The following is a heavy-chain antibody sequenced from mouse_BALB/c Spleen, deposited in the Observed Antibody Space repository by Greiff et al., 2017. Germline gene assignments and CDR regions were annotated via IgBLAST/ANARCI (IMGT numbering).Heavy chain of an antibody. CDR1: GYTFTSYW. Sequence: QVQLQQSGAELAKPGASVKMSCKASGYTFTSYWMHWVKQRPGQGLEWIGYINPSTGYTEYNQKFKDKATLTADKSSSTAYMQLSSLTSEDSAVYYCARSFWGFDYWGQGTTLTVSS. CDR3: ARSFWGFDY. J-gene: IGHJ2*01. CDR2: INPSTGYT. V-gene: IGHV1-7*01. D-gene: IGHD4-1*01.